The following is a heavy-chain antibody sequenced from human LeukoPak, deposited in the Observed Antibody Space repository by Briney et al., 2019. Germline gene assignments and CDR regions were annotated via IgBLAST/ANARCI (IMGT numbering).Heavy chain of an antibody. D-gene: IGHD3-3*01. V-gene: IGHV3-21*01. CDR2: IRISRGYT. J-gene: IGHJ3*02. CDR1: GFTFSSYR. Sequence: PGGSLRLSCAASGFTFSSYRMNWVRQAPGKGLEWVSSIRISRGYTYYADSVKGRFTISRDNAKNSLYLQMNSLRAEDTAVYYCARDSYEIADDPFDIWGQGTMVTV. CDR3: ARDSYEIADDPFDI.